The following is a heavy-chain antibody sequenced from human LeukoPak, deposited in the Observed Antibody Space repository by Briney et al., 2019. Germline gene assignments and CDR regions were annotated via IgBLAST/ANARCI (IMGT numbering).Heavy chain of an antibody. D-gene: IGHD3-10*02. CDR1: GGSISSYY. V-gene: IGHV4-59*01. Sequence: SETLSLTCTVSGGSISSYYGNWIRQPPGKGLEWIGYIYYSGSTNYNPSLKSRVTISVDTSKNQFSLKLSSVTAADTAVYYCARGHSGRGGIDPWGQGTLVTVSS. J-gene: IGHJ5*02. CDR3: ARGHSGRGGIDP. CDR2: IYYSGST.